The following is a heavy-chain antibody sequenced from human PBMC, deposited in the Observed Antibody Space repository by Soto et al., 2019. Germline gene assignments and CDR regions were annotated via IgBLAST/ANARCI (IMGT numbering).Heavy chain of an antibody. CDR1: GGSMIRYY. CDR3: ARGSTTEKVDS. CDR2: IYYAGST. V-gene: IGHV4-59*12. D-gene: IGHD4-17*01. J-gene: IGHJ4*02. Sequence: SETLSLTCTVSGGSMIRYYWSWIRQPPGKGLEWIGFIYYAGSTKYNPSLNSRVTISVDTSKNQFSLKVTSVTAADTAVYYCARGSTTEKVDSWGQGNLVTVSS.